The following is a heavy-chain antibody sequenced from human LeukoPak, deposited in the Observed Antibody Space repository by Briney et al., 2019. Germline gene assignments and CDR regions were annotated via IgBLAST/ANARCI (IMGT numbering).Heavy chain of an antibody. CDR2: ISYDGSNK. D-gene: IGHD3-10*01. CDR3: AKEGGFMVRATRYYYGMDV. CDR1: GFTFSTYA. V-gene: IGHV3-30*04. J-gene: IGHJ6*02. Sequence: PGGSLRLSCAASGFTFSTYAMHWVRRGPGKGLEWVAVISYDGSNKYYADSVKGRFTISRDNSKNTLYLQMNSLRAEDTAVYYCAKEGGFMVRATRYYYGMDVWGQGTTVTVSS.